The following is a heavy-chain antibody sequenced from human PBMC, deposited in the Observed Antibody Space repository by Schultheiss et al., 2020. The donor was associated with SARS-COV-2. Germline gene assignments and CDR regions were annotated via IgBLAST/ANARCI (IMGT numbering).Heavy chain of an antibody. J-gene: IGHJ3*02. CDR2: ISYDGSNK. V-gene: IGHV3-30*04. Sequence: GESLKISCAASGFTFSSYAMHWVRQAPGKGLEWVAVISYDGSNKYYADSVKGRFTISRDNSKNTLYLQMNSLRAEDTAVYYCARDIGSGWYLYAFDIWGQGTMVTVSS. CDR1: GFTFSSYA. CDR3: ARDIGSGWYLYAFDI. D-gene: IGHD6-19*01.